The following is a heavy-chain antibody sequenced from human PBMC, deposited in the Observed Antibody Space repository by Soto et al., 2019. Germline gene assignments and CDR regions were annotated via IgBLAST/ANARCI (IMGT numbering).Heavy chain of an antibody. Sequence: ASVKVSCKASGYTFTSYFMHWVRQAPGQGLEWMGIINPSGGSTSYAQKFQGRVTMTRDTSTSTVYMELSSLRSEDTAVYYCAGEYSGYDSHFDYWGQGTLVTVSS. CDR2: INPSGGST. J-gene: IGHJ4*02. V-gene: IGHV1-46*01. D-gene: IGHD5-12*01. CDR3: AGEYSGYDSHFDY. CDR1: GYTFTSYF.